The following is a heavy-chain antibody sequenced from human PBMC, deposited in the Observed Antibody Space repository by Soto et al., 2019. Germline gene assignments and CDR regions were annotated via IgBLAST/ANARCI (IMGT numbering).Heavy chain of an antibody. CDR3: AVGKDFDY. J-gene: IGHJ4*02. V-gene: IGHV1-18*04. CDR2: HSGQNSNT. D-gene: IGHD1-26*01. Sequence: QVQLVQSGPEVIKPGASLNVSCTASGDTLTSYGVTWVRQAPGQGLEWMGFHSGQNSNTNYAQRFQGRVTMTADMSAATAYLQLRTLRSDDTAIYYCAVGKDFDYWGQGTLVIVSS. CDR1: GDTLTSYG.